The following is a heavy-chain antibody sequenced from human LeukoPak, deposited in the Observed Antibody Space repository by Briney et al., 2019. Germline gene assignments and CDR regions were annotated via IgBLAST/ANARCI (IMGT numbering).Heavy chain of an antibody. D-gene: IGHD6-19*01. CDR1: GFTFSSYA. CDR3: AKGVAVASPYYFDY. J-gene: IGHJ4*02. CDR2: ISGSSSST. V-gene: IGHV3-23*01. Sequence: QPGGSLRLSCAASGFTFSSYAMSWVRQAPGKGLEWVSPISGSSSSTYYADSVKGRFTISRDNSKNTLYLQMNSLRAEDTAVYYCAKGVAVASPYYFDYWGQGTLVTVSS.